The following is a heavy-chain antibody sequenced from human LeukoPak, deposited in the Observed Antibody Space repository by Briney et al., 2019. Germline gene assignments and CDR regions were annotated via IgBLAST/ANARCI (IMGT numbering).Heavy chain of an antibody. D-gene: IGHD1-26*01. V-gene: IGHV3-30-3*01. J-gene: IGHJ6*02. CDR2: ISYDGSNK. CDR1: GFTFSSYA. CDR3: ARDGGGSYLFDYYYYGMDV. Sequence: GGSLRLSCAASGFTFSSYAMHWVRQAPGKGLEWVAVISYDGSNKYYADSVKGRFTISRDNSKNTLYLQMNSLRAEDTAVYYCARDGGGSYLFDYYYYGMDVWGQGTTVTVSS.